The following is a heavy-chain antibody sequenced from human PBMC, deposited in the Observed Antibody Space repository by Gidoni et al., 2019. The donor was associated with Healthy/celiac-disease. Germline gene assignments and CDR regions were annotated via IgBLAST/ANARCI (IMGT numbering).Heavy chain of an antibody. CDR3: AKDLADYGDQGDAFDI. J-gene: IGHJ3*02. CDR2: ISGSGGST. V-gene: IGHV3-23*01. D-gene: IGHD4-17*01. Sequence: EVQLLESGGGLVQPGGSLRLSCAASGFTFSSYAMSWVRQAPGKGLEWVSAISGSGGSTYYADSVKGRFTISRDNSKNTLYLQMNSLRAEDTAVYYCAKDLADYGDQGDAFDIWGQGTMVTVSS. CDR1: GFTFSSYA.